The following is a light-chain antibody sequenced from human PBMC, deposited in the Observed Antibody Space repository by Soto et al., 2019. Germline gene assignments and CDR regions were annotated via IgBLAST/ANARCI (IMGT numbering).Light chain of an antibody. CDR2: VAS. V-gene: IGKV2-28*01. CDR1: QSLLHSNGYNY. Sequence: DTVMTQSPLSLPVTPGEPASISCRSSQSLLHSNGYNYLDWYLQKPGQSPQLLIYVASNRASGVHDRFSGSGSGTDFTLKISRVEAEDVGVYYCMQALETPLTFGQGTKLEIK. CDR3: MQALETPLT. J-gene: IGKJ2*01.